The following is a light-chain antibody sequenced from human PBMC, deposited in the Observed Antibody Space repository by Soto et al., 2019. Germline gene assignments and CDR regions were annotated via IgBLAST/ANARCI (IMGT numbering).Light chain of an antibody. V-gene: IGLV2-14*01. Sequence: QSALTQPASVSGSPGQSITISCTGTSSDVGGYNYVSWYHQHPGKAPKLLIYEVSNRPSGVSNRFSGSKSGNTASLTISGLQAEDEGDYYCSSYRSSSTQVVFGGGTKLTVL. CDR3: SSYRSSSTQVV. CDR1: SSDVGGYNY. J-gene: IGLJ2*01. CDR2: EVS.